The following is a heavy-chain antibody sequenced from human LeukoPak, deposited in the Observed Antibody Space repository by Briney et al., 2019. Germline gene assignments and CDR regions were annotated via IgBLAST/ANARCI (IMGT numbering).Heavy chain of an antibody. CDR2: IYPGDSDT. CDR1: GYSFTSYW. V-gene: IGHV5-51*01. J-gene: IGHJ4*02. D-gene: IGHD2-15*01. Sequence: GESLKISCKGSGYSFTSYWNSWVRQMPGKGLEGMGIIYPGDSDTRYSPSFQGQVTISADKSISTAYLQWSSLKASDTAMYYCARLVGYCSGGSCYHFDYWGQATLVTVSS. CDR3: ARLVGYCSGGSCYHFDY.